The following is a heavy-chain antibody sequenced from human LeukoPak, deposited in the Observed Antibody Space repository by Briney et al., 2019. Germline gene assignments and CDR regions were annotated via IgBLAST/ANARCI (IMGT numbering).Heavy chain of an antibody. CDR2: INSDGSST. CDR3: ATRGYSYGTLDY. V-gene: IGHV3-74*01. D-gene: IGHD5-18*01. J-gene: IGHJ4*02. Sequence: GGSLRLSCAASGFTFSSYWMHWVRQAPGKGLVWVSRINSDGSSTSYADSVKGRFTISRDNAKNTLYLQMNSLRAEDTAVYYCATRGYSYGTLDYWGQGTLVTVSS. CDR1: GFTFSSYW.